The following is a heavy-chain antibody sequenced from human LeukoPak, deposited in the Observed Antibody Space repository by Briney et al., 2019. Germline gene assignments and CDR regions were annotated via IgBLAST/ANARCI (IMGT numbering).Heavy chain of an antibody. V-gene: IGHV4-30-2*01. CDR2: IYRGRT. CDR3: AGEGEYGDSYS. J-gene: IGHJ5*02. D-gene: IGHD2-21*01. CDR1: GDSISYESYY. Sequence: SETQSLTCAASGDSISYESYYWNWIRQAPGKGPEWIGNIYRGRTRLNPSLTSRVAISVDMSKSQVSLSLTSVTAADTAIYYCAGEGEYGDSYSWGQGALVIVSA.